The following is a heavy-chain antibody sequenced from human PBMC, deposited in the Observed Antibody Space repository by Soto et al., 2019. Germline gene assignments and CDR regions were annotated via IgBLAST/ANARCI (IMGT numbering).Heavy chain of an antibody. V-gene: IGHV4-59*01. CDR1: GGSISSYY. CDR3: ARRYGASFDY. Sequence: QVQLQESGPGLVKPSETLSLTCTVSGGSISSYYWSWIRQPPGKGLEWIGYIYYSGSTNYNPSLXGXVXISXDTSKNQFSLKLSSVTAADTAVYYCARRYGASFDYWGQGTLVTVSS. CDR2: IYYSGST. J-gene: IGHJ4*02. D-gene: IGHD4-17*01.